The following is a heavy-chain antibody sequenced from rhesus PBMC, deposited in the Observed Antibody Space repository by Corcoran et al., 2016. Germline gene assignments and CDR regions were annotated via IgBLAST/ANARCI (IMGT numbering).Heavy chain of an antibody. D-gene: IGHD2-2*01. CDR3: ARGPRRDCTSTTCYAYGLDS. CDR1: GFTLGSYA. J-gene: IGHJ6*01. CDR2: IIPLGGVT. Sequence: QVQLVQSEAEVKKPGASGKVSGKASGFTLGSYAISWVRQAPGQGLEWMGVIIPLGGVTNYAEKFQGRVTITADTSTSTAYMELSSLRSEDTAVYYCARGPRRDCTSTTCYAYGLDSWGQGVVVTVSS. V-gene: IGHV1-198*02.